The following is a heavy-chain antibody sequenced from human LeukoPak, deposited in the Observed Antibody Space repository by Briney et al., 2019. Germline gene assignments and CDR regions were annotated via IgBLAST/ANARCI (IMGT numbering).Heavy chain of an antibody. CDR3: ARDYSSSPPRTFDY. J-gene: IGHJ4*02. CDR1: GYTFTAYY. Sequence: AASVKVSCKASGYTFTAYYIHWVRQAPGQGLEWMGWISPNSGGTNYAPKFQGRVTMTRDTSISTAYMELSSLRSDGTAVYYCARDYSSSPPRTFDYWGRGTLATVSS. CDR2: ISPNSGGT. V-gene: IGHV1-2*02. D-gene: IGHD6-6*01.